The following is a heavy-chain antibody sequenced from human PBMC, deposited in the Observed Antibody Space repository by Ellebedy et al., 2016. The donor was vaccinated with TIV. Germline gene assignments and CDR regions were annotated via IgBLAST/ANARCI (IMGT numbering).Heavy chain of an antibody. J-gene: IGHJ4*02. CDR3: ARGSMVRGLAG. CDR1: IVSFSGYY. D-gene: IGHD3-10*01. Sequence: SETLSLXXEIDIVSFSGYYWAWVRQPPGKGLEWIGDINHRGATKYISSLKSRVTISLDTSKRHFSLNITSVTAADTAFYYCARGSMVRGLAGWGQGTLVTVSS. CDR2: INHRGAT. V-gene: IGHV4-34*01.